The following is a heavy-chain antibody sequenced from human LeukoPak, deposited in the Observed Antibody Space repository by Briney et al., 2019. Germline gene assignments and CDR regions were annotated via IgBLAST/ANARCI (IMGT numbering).Heavy chain of an antibody. CDR1: GFTISSNY. CDR3: AREGEQSLDY. CDR2: IYSGGST. V-gene: IGHV3-53*01. J-gene: IGHJ4*02. Sequence: GGSLRISCAASGFTISSNYMKWVRQDPGKGLEWVSVIYSGGSTYYADSVKGRFTNSRDNSKNTLYLQMNSLRAEDTAVYYCAREGEQSLDYWGQGTLVTVSS. D-gene: IGHD3-16*01.